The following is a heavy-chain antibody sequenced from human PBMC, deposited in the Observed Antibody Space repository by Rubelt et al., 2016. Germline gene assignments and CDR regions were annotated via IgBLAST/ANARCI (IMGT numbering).Heavy chain of an antibody. J-gene: IGHJ4*02. V-gene: IGHV4-34*01. Sequence: QVQLQQWGAGLLKPSETLSLTCAVYGGSFSGYYWSWIRQPPGKGLEWIGEINHSGSTNYNPSLKSRVTISVYTSKNQFSLKLSSVTAADTAVYYCATLTTLRFLGHWGQGTLVTVSS. D-gene: IGHD1/OR15-1a*01. CDR1: GGSFSGYY. CDR3: ATLTTLRFLGH. CDR2: INHSGST.